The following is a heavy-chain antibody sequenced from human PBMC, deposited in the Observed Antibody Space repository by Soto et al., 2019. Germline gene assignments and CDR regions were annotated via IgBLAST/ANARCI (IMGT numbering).Heavy chain of an antibody. CDR1: GFTFTRYS. CDR3: ARESEDLTSNFDY. CDR2: ISSTTNYI. J-gene: IGHJ4*02. V-gene: IGHV3-21*01. Sequence: EVQLVESGGGLVKPGGSVRLSCAASGFTFTRYSMNWVRQAPGKGLEWVSSISSTTNYIYYADSMKGRFTVSRDNAKNSVYLDMNSLSAEDTAVYYCARESEDLTSNFDYCGQGTLVTVSS.